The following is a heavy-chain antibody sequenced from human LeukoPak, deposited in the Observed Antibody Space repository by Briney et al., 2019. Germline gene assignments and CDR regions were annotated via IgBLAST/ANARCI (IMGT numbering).Heavy chain of an antibody. CDR2: INRSGST. Sequence: SETLSLTCAVYGGSFSGYYWSWIRQPPGKGLEWIGEINRSGSTNYNPSLKSRVTISVDTSKNQFSLKLSSVTAADTAVYYCERLNPSTADDYGSGSYVLDWGQGTLVTVSS. CDR3: ERLNPSTADDYGSGSYVLD. J-gene: IGHJ4*02. D-gene: IGHD3-10*01. V-gene: IGHV4-34*01. CDR1: GGSFSGYY.